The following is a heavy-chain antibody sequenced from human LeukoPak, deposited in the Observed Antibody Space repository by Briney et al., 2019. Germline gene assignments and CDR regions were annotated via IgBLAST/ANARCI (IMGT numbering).Heavy chain of an antibody. Sequence: GGSLRLSCAASGFTFSSYSMNWVRQAPGKGLEWVSSISSSSSYIYYADSVKGRFTISRDNSKNTLYLQMNSLRAEDTAVYYCAKDTPNYYDSSGYYYSEYFQHWGQGTLVTVSS. D-gene: IGHD3-22*01. CDR1: GFTFSSYS. CDR2: ISSSSSYI. CDR3: AKDTPNYYDSSGYYYSEYFQH. V-gene: IGHV3-21*04. J-gene: IGHJ1*01.